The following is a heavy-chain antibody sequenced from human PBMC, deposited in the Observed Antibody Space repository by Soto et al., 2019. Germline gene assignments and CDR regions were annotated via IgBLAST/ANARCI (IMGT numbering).Heavy chain of an antibody. CDR3: ARGGRYSSSWYYAY. CDR1: GGSFSGYY. V-gene: IGHV4-34*01. J-gene: IGHJ4*02. Sequence: SETLSLTCAVYGGSFSGYYWSWIRQPPGKGLEWIGEINHSGSTNYNPSLKSRVTISVDTSKNQFSLKLSSVTAADTAVYYCARGGRYSSSWYYAYWVQGTLVTVSS. D-gene: IGHD6-13*01. CDR2: INHSGST.